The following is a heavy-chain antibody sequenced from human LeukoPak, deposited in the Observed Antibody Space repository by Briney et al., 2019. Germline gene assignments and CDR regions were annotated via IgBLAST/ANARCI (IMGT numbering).Heavy chain of an antibody. J-gene: IGHJ4*02. CDR1: GFSLSSTGVG. CDR3: AHYGDYRFMYYFDH. D-gene: IGHD4-17*01. CDR2: IYWDDNK. V-gene: IGHV2-5*02. Sequence: SGPTLVKPTQTLTLTCPFSGFSLSSTGVGVGWIRQPPGKALEWLALIYWDDNKLYSPSLKSRLTITKDTSKNQVVLRMTNMDPVDTATYYCAHYGDYRFMYYFDHWGQGTLVTVSS.